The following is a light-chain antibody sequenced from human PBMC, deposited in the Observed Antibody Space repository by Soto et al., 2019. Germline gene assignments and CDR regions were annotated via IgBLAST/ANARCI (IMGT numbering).Light chain of an antibody. J-gene: IGLJ1*01. CDR1: SSDVGGYNY. V-gene: IGLV2-14*01. CDR3: SSYKSHYV. CDR2: DVS. Sequence: QSALTQPASVSGSLGQSITISCTGTSSDVGGYNYVSWYQQHPGKAPKLMIYDVSNRPSGVSNRFSGSKSGNTASLTISGLQAEDEADYYCSSYKSHYVFGTGTKVTVL.